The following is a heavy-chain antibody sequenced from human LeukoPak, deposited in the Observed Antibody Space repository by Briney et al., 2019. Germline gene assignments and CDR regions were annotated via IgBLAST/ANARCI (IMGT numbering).Heavy chain of an antibody. J-gene: IGHJ4*02. CDR2: ITGIGGTT. D-gene: IGHD3-10*01. CDR1: GFTFTSYA. CDR3: ARGLGSADY. Sequence: GGSLRLSCAASGFTFTSYAMNWVRQAPGKGLEWVSAITGIGGTTSYADSVKGRFTIFRDNSKNTLYLQMNSLRADDTAVYYCARGLGSADYWGQGTLVTVSS. V-gene: IGHV3-23*01.